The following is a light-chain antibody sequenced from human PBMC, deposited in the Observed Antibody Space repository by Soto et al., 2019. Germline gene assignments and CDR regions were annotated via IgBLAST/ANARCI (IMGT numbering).Light chain of an antibody. CDR2: AGS. V-gene: IGLV2-23*01. CDR1: SSDVGSYNL. CDR3: CSYAGSSTYV. J-gene: IGLJ1*01. Sequence: QSALTQPASVSGSPGQSITISCTGTSSDVGSYNLVCWYQQHPGKAPELMIYAGSERPSGVSNRFSGSKSGNTASLTISGLQAEDDADYYCCSYAGSSTYVFGTGTKLTVL.